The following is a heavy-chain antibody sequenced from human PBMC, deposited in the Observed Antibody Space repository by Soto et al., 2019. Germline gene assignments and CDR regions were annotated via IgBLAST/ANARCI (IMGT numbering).Heavy chain of an antibody. D-gene: IGHD3-10*01. Sequence: PSETLSLTCTVSGGSISSYYWSWIRQPPGKGLEWIGYIYYSGSTNYNPPLRSRVTISVDTSKNQFSLKLSSVTAADTAVYYCAREEYYYGSGSYIGYWGQGTLVTVSS. CDR1: GGSISSYY. CDR3: AREEYYYGSGSYIGY. V-gene: IGHV4-59*01. CDR2: IYYSGST. J-gene: IGHJ4*02.